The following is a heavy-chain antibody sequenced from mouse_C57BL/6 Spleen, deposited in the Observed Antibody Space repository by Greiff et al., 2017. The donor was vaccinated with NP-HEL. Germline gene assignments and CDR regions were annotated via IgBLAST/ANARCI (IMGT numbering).Heavy chain of an antibody. D-gene: IGHD1-1*01. CDR2: IDPENGDT. CDR3: TTRGSSYRWFAY. J-gene: IGHJ3*01. Sequence: EVQLQESGAELVRPGASVKLSCTASGFNIKDDYMHWVKQRPEQGLEWIGWIDPENGDTEYASKFQGKATITADTSSNTAYLQLSSLTSEDTAVYYCTTRGSSYRWFAYWGQGTLVTVSA. CDR1: GFNIKDDY. V-gene: IGHV14-4*01.